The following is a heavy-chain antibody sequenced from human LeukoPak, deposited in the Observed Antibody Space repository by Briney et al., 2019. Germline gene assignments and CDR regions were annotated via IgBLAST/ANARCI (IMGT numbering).Heavy chain of an antibody. CDR1: GGSFSGYY. D-gene: IGHD3-16*02. V-gene: IGHV4-34*01. CDR3: ARDRGLYYNYIWGSYRYTRTFDP. J-gene: IGHJ5*02. CDR2: INHSGST. Sequence: PSETLSLTCAVYGGSFSGYYWSWIRQPPGKGLEWIGEINHSGSTNYNPSLKSRVTISVDTSKIQFSLKLSSVTAADTAVYYCARDRGLYYNYIWGSYRYTRTFDPWGQGTLVTVSS.